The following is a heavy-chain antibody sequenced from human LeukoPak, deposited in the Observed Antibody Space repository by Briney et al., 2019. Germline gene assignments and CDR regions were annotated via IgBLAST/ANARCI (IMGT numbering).Heavy chain of an antibody. D-gene: IGHD3-16*02. CDR1: GFTVISNL. Sequence: GGSLRLSCAASGFTVISNLMTWVRQSPGRGLEWLSSIYSGGATYCADSVKGRFTISRDHSNNSVSLQMTNLRVEDTAIYYCARGAYRISWPGIDYWGQGTLVTVPS. CDR2: IYSGGAT. J-gene: IGHJ4*02. V-gene: IGHV3-53*01. CDR3: ARGAYRISWPGIDY.